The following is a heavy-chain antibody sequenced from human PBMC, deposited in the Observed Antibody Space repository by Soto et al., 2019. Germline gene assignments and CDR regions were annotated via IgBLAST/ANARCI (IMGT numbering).Heavy chain of an antibody. V-gene: IGHV3-20*01. D-gene: IGHD2-15*01. CDR2: INWNGGST. J-gene: IGHJ3*02. CDR1: GFTFDDYG. Sequence: LRLSCAASGFTFDDYGMSWVRQAPGKGLEWVSGINWNGGSTGYADSVKGRFTISRDNAKNSLYLQMNSLRAEDTALYHCARDFGPGVCSGGSRYGLSAFDIWGQRTMVTVSS. CDR3: ARDFGPGVCSGGSRYGLSAFDI.